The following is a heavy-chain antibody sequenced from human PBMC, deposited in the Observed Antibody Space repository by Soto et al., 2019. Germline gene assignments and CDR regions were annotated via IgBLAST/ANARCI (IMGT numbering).Heavy chain of an antibody. V-gene: IGHV1-18*01. D-gene: IGHD3-22*01. CDR3: ARELGYYYDSSGAFDI. CDR1: CYTFTSYG. Sequence: ASVKVSFKASCYTFTSYGISWVRHAPGQGLEWMGWISAYNGNTNYSQKLQGRVTMTTDTSTSTAYMELRSLRSDDTAVYYCARELGYYYDSSGAFDIWGQGTMVTVSS. CDR2: ISAYNGNT. J-gene: IGHJ3*02.